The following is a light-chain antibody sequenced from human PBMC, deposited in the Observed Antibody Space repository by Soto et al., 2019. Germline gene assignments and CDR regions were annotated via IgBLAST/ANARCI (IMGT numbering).Light chain of an antibody. CDR1: QSISSY. CDR2: AAS. Sequence: DIQMTQSPSSLSASVGDRVTITCRASQSISSYLNWYQQKPGKAPKLLIYAASSFQSGVPSRFSGSGSGTDFTLTISSLQPEDFATYYCQQSYSTPRFGQGTKVEIK. V-gene: IGKV1-39*01. CDR3: QQSYSTPR. J-gene: IGKJ1*01.